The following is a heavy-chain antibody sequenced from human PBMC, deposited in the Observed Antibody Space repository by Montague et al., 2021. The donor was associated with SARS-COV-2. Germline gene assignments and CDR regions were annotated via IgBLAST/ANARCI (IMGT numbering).Heavy chain of an antibody. Sequence: SETLSLTCTVSGGSVSSSSYYWGRIRQPPGKGLEWIGSIYYTGSTYYNPSLKSRVTISVDTSKNQFSLKLSSVTAADTAAYYCARHITGSGNAFDIWGQGTMVTVSS. CDR3: ARHITGSGNAFDI. J-gene: IGHJ3*02. CDR1: GGSVSSSSYY. D-gene: IGHD3-10*01. CDR2: IYYTGST. V-gene: IGHV4-39*01.